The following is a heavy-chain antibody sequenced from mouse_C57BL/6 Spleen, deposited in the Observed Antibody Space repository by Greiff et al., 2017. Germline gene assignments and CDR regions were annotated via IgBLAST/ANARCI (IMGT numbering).Heavy chain of an antibody. CDR2: IYPGSGNT. CDR3: ARGGYYVLDY. V-gene: IGHV1-66*01. J-gene: IGHJ2*01. CDR1: GYSFTSYY. D-gene: IGHD2-3*01. Sequence: QVQLQQSGPELVKPGASVKISCKASGYSFTSYYIHWVKQRPGQGLEWIGWIYPGSGNTKYNEQFKGKATLTADTSSSTAYMLLSSLTSEDSAVYFCARGGYYVLDYWGQGTTLTVSS.